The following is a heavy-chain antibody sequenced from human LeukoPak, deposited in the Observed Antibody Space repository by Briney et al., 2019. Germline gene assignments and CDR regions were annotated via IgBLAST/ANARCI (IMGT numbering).Heavy chain of an antibody. CDR1: GFSFSDFW. CDR2: IKEDGSEK. J-gene: IGHJ4*02. CDR3: ARARSLDY. Sequence: PGGSLRLSCAASGFSFSDFWMNWVRQAPGKGLEWLANIKEDGSEKHYVDSVKGRFTISRDNSKNTLYLQMNSLRAEDTAVYYCARARSLDYWGQGTLVTVSS. V-gene: IGHV3-7*03.